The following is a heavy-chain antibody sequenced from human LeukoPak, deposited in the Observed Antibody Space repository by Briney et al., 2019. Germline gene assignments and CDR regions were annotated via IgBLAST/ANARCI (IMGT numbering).Heavy chain of an antibody. CDR1: GYTFTSYY. D-gene: IGHD6-19*01. CDR2: INPSGGST. J-gene: IGHJ5*02. CDR3: ASGYSSGWYGPGWFDP. V-gene: IGHV1-46*01. Sequence: ASVKVSCKASGYTFTSYYMHWVRQAPGQGLEWMGIINPSGGSTSYAQKFQGRVTMTRDTSTSTVYTELSSLRSEDTAVYYCASGYSSGWYGPGWFDPWGQGTLVTVSS.